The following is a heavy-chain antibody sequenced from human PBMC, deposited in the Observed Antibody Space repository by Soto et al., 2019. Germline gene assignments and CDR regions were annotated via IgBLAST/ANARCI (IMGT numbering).Heavy chain of an antibody. CDR1: GGSIGSYY. J-gene: IGHJ5*02. CDR2: IYYSGST. Sequence: SETLSLTCSVSGGSIGSYYLSWIRQPPGKGLEWIGYIYYSGSTNYNPSLKSRVTISVDTSKNQFSLKLSSVTAADTAVYYCARQGGLAYNWFDPWGQGTLVTVSS. D-gene: IGHD6-19*01. V-gene: IGHV4-59*08. CDR3: ARQGGLAYNWFDP.